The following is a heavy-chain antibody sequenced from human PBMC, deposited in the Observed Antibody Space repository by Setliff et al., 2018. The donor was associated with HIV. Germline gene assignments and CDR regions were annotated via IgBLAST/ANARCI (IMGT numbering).Heavy chain of an antibody. Sequence: PGGSLRLSCAASGFTFSDYSMNWVRQAPGKGLERVSSISSSTYIYYADSVKGRFTISRDNAKNSLYLQMNSLRAEDTAVYYCARVSGDGAGYFDYWGQGTLVTVSS. D-gene: IGHD5-12*01. CDR2: ISSSTYI. CDR3: ARVSGDGAGYFDY. CDR1: GFTFSDYS. V-gene: IGHV3-21*01. J-gene: IGHJ4*02.